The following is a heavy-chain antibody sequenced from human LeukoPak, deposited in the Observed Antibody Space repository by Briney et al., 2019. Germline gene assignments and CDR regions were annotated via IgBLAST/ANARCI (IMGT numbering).Heavy chain of an antibody. V-gene: IGHV4-34*01. J-gene: IGHJ4*02. CDR1: GGSLSGYY. CDR3: ASREMATIDI. D-gene: IGHD5-24*01. Sequence: PSETLSLTCAVYGGSLSGYYWSWIRQPPGKGLEWIGEIKHSGSTNYNPSLKSRVTISVDTSKNQFSLKVSSVTAADTAVYYGASREMATIDIGGQGTLVTVSS. CDR2: IKHSGST.